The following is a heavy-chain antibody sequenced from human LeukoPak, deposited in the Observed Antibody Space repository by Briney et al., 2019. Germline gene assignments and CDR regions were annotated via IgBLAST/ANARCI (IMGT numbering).Heavy chain of an antibody. V-gene: IGHV3-30*02. Sequence: GRSLRLSCAASGFTFSSYGMHWVRQAPGKGLEWVAFIRYDGSNKYYADSVKGRFTISRDNSKNTLYLQMNSLRAEDTAVYYCAKGDKYYYYYMDVWGKGTTVTISS. CDR1: GFTFSSYG. CDR2: IRYDGSNK. D-gene: IGHD2-21*02. J-gene: IGHJ6*03. CDR3: AKGDKYYYYYMDV.